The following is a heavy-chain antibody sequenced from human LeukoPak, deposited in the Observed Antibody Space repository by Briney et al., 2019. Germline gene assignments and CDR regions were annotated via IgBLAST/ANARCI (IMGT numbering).Heavy chain of an antibody. CDR3: ASPLSPATYGPVDY. D-gene: IGHD3-16*01. CDR2: ISYDGSNK. Sequence: GRSLRLSCAASGFTFSSYAMHWVRQAPGKGLEWVAVISYDGSNKYYADSVKGRFTISRDNSKNTLYLQMNSLRAKDTAVYYCASPLSPATYGPVDYWGQGTLVTVSS. CDR1: GFTFSSYA. V-gene: IGHV3-30-3*01. J-gene: IGHJ4*02.